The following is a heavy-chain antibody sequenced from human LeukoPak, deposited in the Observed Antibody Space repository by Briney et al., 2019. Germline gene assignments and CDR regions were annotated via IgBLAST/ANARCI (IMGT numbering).Heavy chain of an antibody. CDR1: GGSISSAGYY. V-gene: IGHV4-39*07. D-gene: IGHD2-15*01. CDR3: ARGYCSGGSCYSTHRAMNWFDP. CDR2: IYYRGTT. J-gene: IGHJ5*02. Sequence: SETLSLTCTVSGGSISSAGYYWGWVRQPPGRGLEWIGTIYYRGTTYYNPSLKSRLTISVDSSKNQFSLKLSSVTAADTAVYYCARGYCSGGSCYSTHRAMNWFDPWGQGTLVTVSS.